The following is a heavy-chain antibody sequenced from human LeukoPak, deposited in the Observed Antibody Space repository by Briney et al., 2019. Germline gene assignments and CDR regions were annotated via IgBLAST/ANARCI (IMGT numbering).Heavy chain of an antibody. J-gene: IGHJ4*02. CDR2: IYPGTSDT. Sequence: GESLKISCKASGYVFTSYWIGWVRQMPGRGLEWMGIIYPGTSDTRYGPSFQGHVTISADKSISTAYLQWSRLEASDSAMYFCARFDDASSRFYYYDYWGQGTLATVS. D-gene: IGHD3-22*01. CDR1: GYVFTSYW. CDR3: ARFDDASSRFYYYDY. V-gene: IGHV5-51*01.